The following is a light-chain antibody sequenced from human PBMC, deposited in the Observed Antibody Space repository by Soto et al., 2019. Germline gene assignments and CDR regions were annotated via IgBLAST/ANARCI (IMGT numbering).Light chain of an antibody. CDR2: LEGSGSY. J-gene: IGLJ3*02. CDR3: ETWDSNTRV. V-gene: IGLV4-60*02. CDR1: SGHSSYI. Sequence: QPVLTQSSSASASLGSSVKLTCTLSSGHSSYIIAWHQQQPGKAPRYLMKLEGSGSYNKGSGVPDRFSGSSSGADRYLTISNLQFEEEADYYCETWDSNTRVFGGGTKLTGL.